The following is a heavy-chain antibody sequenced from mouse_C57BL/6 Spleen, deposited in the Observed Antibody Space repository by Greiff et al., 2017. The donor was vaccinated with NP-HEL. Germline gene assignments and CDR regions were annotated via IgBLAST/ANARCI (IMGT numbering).Heavy chain of an antibody. CDR3: AMSITTVHRFAY. J-gene: IGHJ3*01. D-gene: IGHD1-1*01. Sequence: QVQLQQPGAELVKPGASVKVSCKASGYTFTSYWMHWVKQRPGQGLEWIGRIHPSDSDTNYNQKFKGKATLTVDKSSSTAYMQLSSLTSEDSAVYYCAMSITTVHRFAYWGQGTLVTVSA. CDR1: GYTFTSYW. V-gene: IGHV1-74*01. CDR2: IHPSDSDT.